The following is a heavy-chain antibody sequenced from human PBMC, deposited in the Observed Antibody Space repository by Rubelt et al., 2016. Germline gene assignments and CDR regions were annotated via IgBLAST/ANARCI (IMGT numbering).Heavy chain of an antibody. D-gene: IGHD2-2*01. CDR2: IYSGGST. Sequence: WVRQAPGKGLEWVSVIYSGGSTYYADSVKGLFTISRDNSKNTLYLQMNSLRAADTAVYYCARGGGVVVVPAATYFDYWGQGTLVTVSS. V-gene: IGHV3-53*01. J-gene: IGHJ4*02. CDR3: ARGGGVVVVPAATYFDY.